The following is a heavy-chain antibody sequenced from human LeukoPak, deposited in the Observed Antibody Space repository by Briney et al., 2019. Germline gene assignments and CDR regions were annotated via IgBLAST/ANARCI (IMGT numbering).Heavy chain of an antibody. Sequence: SVKVSCKASGGTFSSYAISWVRQAPGQGLEWMGRIIPIFGTASYAQKFQGRVTITTDESTSTAYMELSSLRSEDTAVYYCARGSGEYGGAAEYFQHWGQGTLVTVSS. CDR1: GGTFSSYA. V-gene: IGHV1-69*05. J-gene: IGHJ1*01. D-gene: IGHD3-16*01. CDR2: IIPIFGTA. CDR3: ARGSGEYGGAAEYFQH.